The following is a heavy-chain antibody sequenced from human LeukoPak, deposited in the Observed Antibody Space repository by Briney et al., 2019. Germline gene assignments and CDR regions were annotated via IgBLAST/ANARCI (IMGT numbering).Heavy chain of an antibody. V-gene: IGHV3-66*01. Sequence: GGSLRLSCAVSGFTVSSNYMSWVRQAPGKGLGWVSGFYPGGSIYYADSVKGRFTISRDNSRNTLSLQMNSLRPEDTSVYYCGRGDYGTFRHWGQGTLVTVSS. D-gene: IGHD4-17*01. CDR2: FYPGGSI. J-gene: IGHJ1*01. CDR1: GFTVSSNY. CDR3: GRGDYGTFRH.